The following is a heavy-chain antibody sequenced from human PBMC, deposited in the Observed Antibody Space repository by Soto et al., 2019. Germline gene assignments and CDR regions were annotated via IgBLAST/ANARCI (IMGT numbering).Heavy chain of an antibody. CDR3: AREDDGGDILDV. Sequence: SETLSLTCTVSGGSISSDYYHWTWIRQSPGKGLEWIGYIHHSGSILYNPSLKSRVTISVDTSKNQFSLHLSSVTAADTAVYFCAREDDGGDILDVWGQGTTVTVSS. CDR2: IHHSGSI. D-gene: IGHD2-21*02. CDR1: GGSISSDYYH. J-gene: IGHJ6*02. V-gene: IGHV4-30-4*08.